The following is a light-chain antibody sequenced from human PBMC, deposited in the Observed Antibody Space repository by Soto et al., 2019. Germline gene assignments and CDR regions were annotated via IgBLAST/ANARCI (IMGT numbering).Light chain of an antibody. CDR3: QQYGSSPT. J-gene: IGKJ5*01. CDR1: QRVSSH. V-gene: IGKV3-20*01. Sequence: EIVMTHSQVTLSVSPCDTATLSSRASQRVSSHLAWYQQKPGQAPRLLIYGASSRATGIPDRFSGSGSGTDFTLTISRLEPEDFAVYYCQQYGSSPTFGQGTRLEIK. CDR2: GAS.